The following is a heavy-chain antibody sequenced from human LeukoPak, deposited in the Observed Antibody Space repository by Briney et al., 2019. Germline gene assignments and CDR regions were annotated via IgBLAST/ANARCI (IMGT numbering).Heavy chain of an antibody. Sequence: PSETLSLTCAVYGGSFSGNYWSWVRQPPGKGLEWIGEINHSGSTNYNPSLKSRVTISVGTSRNQFSLKLSSVTAADTAVYYCARASGFRTKTIDYWGQGTLVTVSS. CDR3: ARASGFRTKTIDY. CDR1: GGSFSGNY. V-gene: IGHV4-34*01. CDR2: INHSGST. D-gene: IGHD3/OR15-3a*01. J-gene: IGHJ4*02.